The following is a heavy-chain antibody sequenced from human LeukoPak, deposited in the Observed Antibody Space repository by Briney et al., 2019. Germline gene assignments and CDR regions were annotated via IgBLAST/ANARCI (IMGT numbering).Heavy chain of an antibody. D-gene: IGHD5-12*01. CDR1: GGSISSGGHQ. Sequence: SQTLSLTCTVSGGSISSGGHQWSWIRQHPEKGLEWIGYIYYSGTTYYNPSLKSRLTISVDTSKNQFSLKLTSVTAADTAVYYCARGVATNRYYFDYWGQGTLVTVSS. CDR3: ARGVATNRYYFDY. J-gene: IGHJ4*02. V-gene: IGHV4-31*03. CDR2: IYYSGTT.